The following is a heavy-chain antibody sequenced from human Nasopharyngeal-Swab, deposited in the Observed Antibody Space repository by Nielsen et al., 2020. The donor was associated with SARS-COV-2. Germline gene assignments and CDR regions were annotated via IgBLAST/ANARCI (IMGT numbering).Heavy chain of an antibody. Sequence: VRQMPGKGLEWVAVISYDGSNKYYADSVKGRFTISRGNSKNTLYLQMNSLRAEDTAVYYCARDRAYYDSSGYYFGFDAFDIWGQGTMVTVSS. J-gene: IGHJ3*02. V-gene: IGHV3-30-3*01. D-gene: IGHD3-22*01. CDR3: ARDRAYYDSSGYYFGFDAFDI. CDR2: ISYDGSNK.